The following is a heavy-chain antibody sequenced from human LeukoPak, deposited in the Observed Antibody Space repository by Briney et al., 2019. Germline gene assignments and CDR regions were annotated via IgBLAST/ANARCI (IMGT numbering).Heavy chain of an antibody. D-gene: IGHD2-2*01. Sequence: SETLSLTCTVSGGSISSNNYYWGWIRQPPGKGLEWIGSIYYGGYTYYNPSLKSRVTISVDTSKNQFSLKLSSVTAADTAVYYCARGPPAKPGTGYYYGMDVWGQGTTVTVSS. V-gene: IGHV4-39*01. CDR3: ARGPPAKPGTGYYYGMDV. CDR2: IYYGGYT. CDR1: GGSISSNNYY. J-gene: IGHJ6*02.